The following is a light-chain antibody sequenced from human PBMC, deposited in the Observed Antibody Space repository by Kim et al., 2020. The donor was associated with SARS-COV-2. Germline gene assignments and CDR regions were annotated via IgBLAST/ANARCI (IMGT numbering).Light chain of an antibody. CDR1: QGISNY. CDR3: QKYNSAPLLT. J-gene: IGKJ4*01. Sequence: DIQMTQSPPSLSASVGDRVTITCRASQGISNYLAWYQQKPGKVPKLLIYSASTLQSGVPSRFSGSGSGTDFTLTISSLQPEDVATYYCQKYNSAPLLTFGGGTKVDIK. CDR2: SAS. V-gene: IGKV1-27*01.